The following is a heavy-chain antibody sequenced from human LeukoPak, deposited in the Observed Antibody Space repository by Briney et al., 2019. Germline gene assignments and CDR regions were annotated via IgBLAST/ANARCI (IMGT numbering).Heavy chain of an antibody. Sequence: GGSLRLSCAASGFTFSDYYMSWIRQAPGKGLEWVSYISSSGSTIYYADSVKGRFTISRDNAKNSPYLQMNSLRAEDTAVYYCARASHKYYDFWSGLGWFDPWGQGTLVTVSS. D-gene: IGHD3-3*01. CDR1: GFTFSDYY. J-gene: IGHJ5*02. CDR3: ARASHKYYDFWSGLGWFDP. V-gene: IGHV3-11*01. CDR2: ISSSGSTI.